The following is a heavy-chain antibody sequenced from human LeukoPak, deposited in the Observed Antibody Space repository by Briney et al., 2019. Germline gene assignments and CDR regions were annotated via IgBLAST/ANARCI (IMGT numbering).Heavy chain of an antibody. CDR2: INPNSGGT. Sequence: ASVKVSCKASGYTFTGYYMHWVRQAPGQGLEWMGWINPNSGGTNYAQKFQGRVTMTRDTSISTAYMELRSLRSDDTAVYYCARGVSEYYYDSSGYYYNDYWGQGTLVTVSS. D-gene: IGHD3-22*01. J-gene: IGHJ4*02. V-gene: IGHV1-2*02. CDR1: GYTFTGYY. CDR3: ARGVSEYYYDSSGYYYNDY.